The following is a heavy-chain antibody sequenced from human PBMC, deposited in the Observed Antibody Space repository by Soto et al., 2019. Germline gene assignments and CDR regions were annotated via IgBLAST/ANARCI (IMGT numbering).Heavy chain of an antibody. J-gene: IGHJ3*02. CDR2: ISGSGGST. CDR1: GFTFSSYA. D-gene: IGHD3-22*01. Sequence: GGSLRLSCAASGFTFSSYAMSWVRQAPGKGLEWVSAISGSGGSTYYADSVKGRFTISRDNSKNTLYLQMNSLIAEDTAVYYCANQEDYYDSSGDFDAFDIWGQGTMVTVSS. CDR3: ANQEDYYDSSGDFDAFDI. V-gene: IGHV3-23*01.